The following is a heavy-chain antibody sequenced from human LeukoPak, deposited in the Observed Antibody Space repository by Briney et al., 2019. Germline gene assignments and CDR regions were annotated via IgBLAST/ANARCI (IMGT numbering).Heavy chain of an antibody. CDR2: INHSGST. D-gene: IGHD2-15*01. J-gene: IGHJ6*02. Sequence: SETLSLTCAVYGGSFSGYYWSWIRQPPGKGLEWIGEINHSGSTNYNPSLKSRVTISVDTSKNHFSLKLSSVTAADTAVYYCARGGYCSGGSCYFLGNYYYYGMDVWGQGTTVTVSS. V-gene: IGHV4-34*01. CDR1: GGSFSGYY. CDR3: ARGGYCSGGSCYFLGNYYYYGMDV.